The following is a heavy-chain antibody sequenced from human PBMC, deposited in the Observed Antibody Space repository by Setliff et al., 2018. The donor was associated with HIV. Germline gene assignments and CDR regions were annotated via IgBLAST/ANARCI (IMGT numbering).Heavy chain of an antibody. J-gene: IGHJ4*02. D-gene: IGHD3-3*01. V-gene: IGHV4-39*01. CDR1: GGSISSSSYY. CDR2: INFSGST. Sequence: SETLSLTCTVSGGSISSSSYYWGWIRQPPGKGLEWIGSINFSGSTYYNPSLKSRVTISVDTSKNQFSLKLSSVAAADTAVYYCARREEYYDFRNGYYSYYFDYWGQGTLVTVSS. CDR3: ARREEYYDFRNGYYSYYFDY.